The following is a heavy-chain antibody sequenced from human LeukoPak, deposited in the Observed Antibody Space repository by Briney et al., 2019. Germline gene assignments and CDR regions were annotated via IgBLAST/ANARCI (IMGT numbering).Heavy chain of an antibody. CDR2: IYYSGST. CDR3: ARRGRYYDILTGYPDYYFDY. CDR1: GGSVSSGSYY. J-gene: IGHJ4*02. D-gene: IGHD3-9*01. Sequence: SETLSLTCTVSGGSVSSGSYYWSWIRQPPGKGLEWIGYIYYSGSTNYNPSLKSRVTISVDTSKNRFSLKLSSVTAADTAVYYCARRGRYYDILTGYPDYYFDYWGQGTLVTVSS. V-gene: IGHV4-61*01.